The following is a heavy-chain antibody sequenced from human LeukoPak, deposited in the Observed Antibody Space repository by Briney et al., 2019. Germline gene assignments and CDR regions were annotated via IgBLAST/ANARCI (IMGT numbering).Heavy chain of an antibody. CDR1: GYTFTGYY. CDR3: ARSVGDCTNGVCSYYFDY. V-gene: IGHV1-2*02. D-gene: IGHD2-8*01. J-gene: IGHJ4*02. Sequence: SVKVFCKASGYTFTGYYMHWVRQARGQGLEEMGWINPHSGGTNYAQKFQGRDTMTRDTSISTAYMELSRLRSDDTAVYYCARSVGDCTNGVCSYYFDYWGQGTLVTVSS. CDR2: INPHSGGT.